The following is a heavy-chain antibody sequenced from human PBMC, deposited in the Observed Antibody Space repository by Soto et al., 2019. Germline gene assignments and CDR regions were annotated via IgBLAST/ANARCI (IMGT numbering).Heavy chain of an antibody. Sequence: EVQLAESGGGLVQRGGSLRLSCEASGFTFSTYWMHWVRQAPGKGLVWVSRINSDGSSTNYADSVKGRFTISRDNAKKRVYPQKNSLRAEDTAVYYCARGGWTYGSYYYAMDVWGQGTTVTVSS. V-gene: IGHV3-74*01. D-gene: IGHD3-10*01. CDR1: GFTFSTYW. CDR3: ARGGWTYGSYYYAMDV. J-gene: IGHJ6*02. CDR2: INSDGSST.